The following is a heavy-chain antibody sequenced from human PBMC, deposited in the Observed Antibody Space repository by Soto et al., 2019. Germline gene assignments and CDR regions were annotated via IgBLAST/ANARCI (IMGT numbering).Heavy chain of an antibody. Sequence: ASVKVSCKISGHTVTELSIHWVRQAAGKGLEWMGGFDHEGGEAIYAQKCHGKVTVTEDTVTDTAYMELSGLKSDDPAVSYCATPTPPGGAMISHINLDLWGQGTRVTVSS. J-gene: IGHJ5*02. CDR3: ATPTPPGGAMISHINLDL. D-gene: IGHD3-16*01. V-gene: IGHV1-24*01. CDR1: GHTVTELS. CDR2: FDHEGGEA.